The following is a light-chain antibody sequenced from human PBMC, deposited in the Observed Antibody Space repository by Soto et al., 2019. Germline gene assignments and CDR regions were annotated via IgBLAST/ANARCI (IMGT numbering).Light chain of an antibody. CDR3: ATWDDILNGYV. V-gene: IGLV1-44*01. Sequence: QSVLTQPPSASGTPGQRVTISCSGSSSNIESNTVTWYQQLPGTAPKLVIYSNYDRPSGVPDRFSGSTSGTSASLVIRGLQSEDEADYYCATWDDILNGYVFGGGTKVYRP. CDR2: SNY. J-gene: IGLJ1*01. CDR1: SSNIESNT.